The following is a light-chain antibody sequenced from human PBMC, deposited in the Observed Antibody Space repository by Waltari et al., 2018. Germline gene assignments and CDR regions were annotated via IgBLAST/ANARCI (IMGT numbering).Light chain of an antibody. CDR1: HGINNW. V-gene: IGKV1-5*03. CDR3: QQYDTYPLT. J-gene: IGKJ4*01. Sequence: TCRASHGINNWLAWYQQKPGEAPKFLIDRVSRVESGVPSRFSGSGSGTEFSLTIDSLQPDDFATYFCQQYDTYPLTFGGGTKVDIK. CDR2: RVS.